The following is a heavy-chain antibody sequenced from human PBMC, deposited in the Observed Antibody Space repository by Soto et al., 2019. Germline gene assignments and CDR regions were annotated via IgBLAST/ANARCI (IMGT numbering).Heavy chain of an antibody. D-gene: IGHD6-6*01. V-gene: IGHV4-34*01. CDR2: INHSGST. Sequence: QVQLQQWGAGLLKPSETLSLTCAVYGGSFSGYYWSWIRQPPGKGLEWIGEINHSGSTNYNPSLMSRVTISVDTSKNQFSLKLSSVTAADTAVYYCAREGAYRAARRIDYWGQGTLVTVSS. CDR3: AREGAYRAARRIDY. J-gene: IGHJ4*02. CDR1: GGSFSGYY.